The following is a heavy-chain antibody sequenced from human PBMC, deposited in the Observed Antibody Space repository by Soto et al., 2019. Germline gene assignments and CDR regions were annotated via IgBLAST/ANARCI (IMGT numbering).Heavy chain of an antibody. D-gene: IGHD2-8*01. CDR2: INAGNGNT. Sequence: ASVKVSCKASGYTFTSYAMHWVRQAPGQRLEWMGWINAGNGNTKYSQKFQGRVTITRDTSASTAYMELSSLRSEDTAVYYCARGTGRPLMVYARNWFDPWGQGTLVTVSS. V-gene: IGHV1-3*01. CDR3: ARGTGRPLMVYARNWFDP. CDR1: GYTFTSYA. J-gene: IGHJ5*02.